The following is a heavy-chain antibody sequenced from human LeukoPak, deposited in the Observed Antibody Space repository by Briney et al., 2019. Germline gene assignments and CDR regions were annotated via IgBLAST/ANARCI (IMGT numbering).Heavy chain of an antibody. V-gene: IGHV4-59*08. D-gene: IGHD6-19*01. CDR2: IYYSGST. Sequence: QPSETLSLTCTVSGGSIGSYYWSWIRQPPGKGLEWIGYIYYSGSTNYNPSLKSRVTISVDTSKNQFSLKLSSVTAADTAVYYCARTRSYSSGWYNYFDYWGQGTLVTVSS. CDR3: ARTRSYSSGWYNYFDY. J-gene: IGHJ4*02. CDR1: GGSIGSYY.